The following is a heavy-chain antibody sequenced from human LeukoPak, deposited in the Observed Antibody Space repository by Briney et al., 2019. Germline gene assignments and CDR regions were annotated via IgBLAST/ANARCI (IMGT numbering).Heavy chain of an antibody. J-gene: IGHJ4*02. CDR1: GFTFSSYA. Sequence: GGSLRLSCAASGFTFSSYAIHWVRQAPGKGLEWVAFISYDGSNKYYADSVKGRFTISRDNSKNTLYLQMGSLRAEDTAVYYCARDSPRSGSYYFDYWGQGTLVIASS. CDR2: ISYDGSNK. V-gene: IGHV3-30-3*01. CDR3: ARDSPRSGSYYFDY. D-gene: IGHD3-10*01.